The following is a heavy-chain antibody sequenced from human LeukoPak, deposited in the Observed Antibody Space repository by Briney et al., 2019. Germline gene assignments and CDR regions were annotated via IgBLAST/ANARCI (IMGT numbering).Heavy chain of an antibody. J-gene: IGHJ3*02. D-gene: IGHD4-11*01. V-gene: IGHV3-30*03. Sequence: GGSLRLSCAASGFTFSSYGMHWVRQAPGKGLEWVAVISYAGNNKYYADSVKGRFTLSRDNSKNTLYLQMSSLRAEDTAVYYCARGQHRVTYSDDAFDIWGQGTMVTVSS. CDR2: ISYAGNNK. CDR3: ARGQHRVTYSDDAFDI. CDR1: GFTFSSYG.